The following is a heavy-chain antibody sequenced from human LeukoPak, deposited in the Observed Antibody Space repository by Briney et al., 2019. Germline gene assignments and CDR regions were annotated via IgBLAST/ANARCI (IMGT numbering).Heavy chain of an antibody. CDR2: TYYKSKWYN. CDR3: ARVGYDSLYYYYYMDV. CDR1: GDSVSSNSAA. V-gene: IGHV6-1*01. J-gene: IGHJ6*03. D-gene: IGHD5-12*01. Sequence: SQTLSLTCAISGDSVSSNSAAWNWIRQSPSRGLEWLGRTYYKSKWYNDYAVSVKSRITISPDTSKNQFSLQLNSVTPEDTAVYYCARVGYDSLYYYYYMDVWGKGTTVTVSS.